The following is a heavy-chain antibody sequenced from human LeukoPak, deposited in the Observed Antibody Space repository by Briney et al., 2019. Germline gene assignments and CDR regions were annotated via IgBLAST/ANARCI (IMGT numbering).Heavy chain of an antibody. Sequence: SETLSLTCTVSGGSISSSSYYWGWIRQPPGKGLEWIGSIYYSGSTYYNPSLKSRVTISVDTSKNQFSLKLSSVTAADTAVYYCARDPSSCSSSSFDYWGQGTLVTVSS. J-gene: IGHJ4*02. CDR3: ARDPSSCSSSSFDY. D-gene: IGHD6-6*01. V-gene: IGHV4-39*07. CDR2: IYYSGST. CDR1: GGSISSSSYY.